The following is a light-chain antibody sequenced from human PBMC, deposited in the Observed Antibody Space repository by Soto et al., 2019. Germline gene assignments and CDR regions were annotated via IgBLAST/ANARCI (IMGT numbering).Light chain of an antibody. V-gene: IGKV3-15*01. CDR3: QQYHTWPIT. CDR1: QGVSRK. Sequence: DIVLTQSPATLSVAPAGRXTLXWRASQGVSRKLAWYHHKPGQAPRLLISGASTGATGIPARFSGSGSGTEFTLTISSLQSEDCAIYYCQQYHTWPITFGGGTKVDNK. CDR2: GAS. J-gene: IGKJ4*01.